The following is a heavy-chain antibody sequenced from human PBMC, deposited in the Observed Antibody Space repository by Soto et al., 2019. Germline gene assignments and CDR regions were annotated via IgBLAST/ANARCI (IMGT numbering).Heavy chain of an antibody. V-gene: IGHV5-51*01. CDR2: IYPGDSDT. Sequence: GESLKISCNGSGYSFTSYWIGWVRQMPGKGLEWMGIIYPGDSDTRYSPSFQGQVTISADKSISTAYLQWSSLKASDTAMYYCARYCSGGSCYRTLGFDPWGQGTLVTVSS. D-gene: IGHD2-15*01. CDR3: ARYCSGGSCYRTLGFDP. CDR1: GYSFTSYW. J-gene: IGHJ5*02.